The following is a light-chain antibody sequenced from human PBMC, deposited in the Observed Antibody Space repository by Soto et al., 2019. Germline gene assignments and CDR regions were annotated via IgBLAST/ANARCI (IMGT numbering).Light chain of an antibody. V-gene: IGLV2-11*01. CDR2: DAS. J-gene: IGLJ1*01. Sequence: QSALTQPRSVSGSPGQSVTISCTGTSSDVGGYNYVSWYQQHPGKAPKLMIYDASKRPSGVPDRFSGSKSGNTASLTISELQAEDEADYYCCSYAGSYTYVFGTGTKVTVL. CDR1: SSDVGGYNY. CDR3: CSYAGSYTYV.